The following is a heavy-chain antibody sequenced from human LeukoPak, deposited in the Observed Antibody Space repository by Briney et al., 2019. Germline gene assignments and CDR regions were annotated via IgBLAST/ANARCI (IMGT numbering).Heavy chain of an antibody. J-gene: IGHJ5*02. Sequence: GGSLRLSCAASGFTFSSYAMHWVRQAPGKGLEWASGISGSGGSTYYADSVKGRFTISRDNSKNTLYLQMNSLRAEDTAVYYCAREGAAAGLNWFDPWGQGTLVTVSS. CDR3: AREGAAAGLNWFDP. CDR2: ISGSGGST. D-gene: IGHD6-13*01. CDR1: GFTFSSYA. V-gene: IGHV3-23*01.